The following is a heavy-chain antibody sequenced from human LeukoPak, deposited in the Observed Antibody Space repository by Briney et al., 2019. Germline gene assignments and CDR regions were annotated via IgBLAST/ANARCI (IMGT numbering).Heavy chain of an antibody. J-gene: IGHJ5*02. CDR2: INPSGGST. V-gene: IGHV1-46*01. CDR3: ARGPYTPSPGIAAAYWFDP. D-gene: IGHD6-13*01. Sequence: ASVKVSCKASGGSFSSFVITWVRQAPGQGLEWMGIINPSGGSTSYAQKFQGRVTMTRDTSTSTVYMELSSLRSEDTAVYYCARGPYTPSPGIAAAYWFDPWGQGTLVTVSS. CDR1: GGSFSSFV.